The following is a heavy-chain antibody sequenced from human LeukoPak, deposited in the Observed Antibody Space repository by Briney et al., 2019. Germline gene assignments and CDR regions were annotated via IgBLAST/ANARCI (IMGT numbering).Heavy chain of an antibody. CDR1: GFTFSGSA. V-gene: IGHV3-73*01. CDR2: IRSKANSYAT. Sequence: GGSLRLSCAASGFTFSGSALHWVRQASGKGLEWVGRIRSKANSYATAYAASVKGRFTISRDDSKNTAYLQMNSLKTEDTAVYYCTSGGYCSSTSCYGENWGQGTLVTVSS. CDR3: TSGGYCSSTSCYGEN. J-gene: IGHJ4*02. D-gene: IGHD2-2*01.